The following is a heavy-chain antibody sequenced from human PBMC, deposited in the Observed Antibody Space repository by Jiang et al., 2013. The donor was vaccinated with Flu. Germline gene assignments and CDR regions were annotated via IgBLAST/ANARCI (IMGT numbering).Heavy chain of an antibody. CDR2: ISYSGTT. V-gene: IGHV4-34*01. CDR3: ARHPAIHMWERSRGSFDY. Sequence: LLKPSETLSLTCAVYGGSFSGYYWSWIRQPPGKGLEWIGSISYSGTTSYNLSLKSRVSMSVDTSKNQFSLKLFGVTAADTATFYCARHPAIHMWERSRGSFDYWGHGSLVTVSS. D-gene: IGHD1-1*01. CDR1: GGSFSGYY. J-gene: IGHJ4*01.